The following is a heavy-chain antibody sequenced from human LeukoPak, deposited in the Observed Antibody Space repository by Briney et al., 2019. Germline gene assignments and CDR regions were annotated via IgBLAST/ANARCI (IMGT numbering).Heavy chain of an antibody. V-gene: IGHV3-72*01. CDR2: TRNRINTYTT. CDR1: GFKFSDYY. D-gene: IGHD3-10*01. J-gene: IGHJ6*03. Sequence: GGSLTLSCTGSGFKFSDYYMDWLRQAPGKGREWIGRTRNRINTYTTEYATSVKTRFTISRDDSKNSLYLQMNSLKSEDTAVYYCVRARNYYGSSYMDVWGKGTTVTISS. CDR3: VRARNYYGSSYMDV.